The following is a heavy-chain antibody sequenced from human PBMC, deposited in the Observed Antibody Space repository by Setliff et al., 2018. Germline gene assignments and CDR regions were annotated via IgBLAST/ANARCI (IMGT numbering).Heavy chain of an antibody. CDR3: ARAPDLAVVNGYYFFMDV. J-gene: IGHJ6*03. D-gene: IGHD6-19*01. CDR2: IKQDGGEK. CDR1: GFTFKNYR. Sequence: GGSLRLSCAASGFTFKNYRMNWVRQAPGKGLEWVAYIKQDGGEKYYVDSVKGRFTISRDNAKNSLSLQMNSLRAEDTAVYYCARAPDLAVVNGYYFFMDVWGKGTTVTVSS. V-gene: IGHV3-7*03.